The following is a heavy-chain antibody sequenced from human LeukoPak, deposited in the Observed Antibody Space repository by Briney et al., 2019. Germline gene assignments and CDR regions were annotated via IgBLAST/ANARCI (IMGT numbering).Heavy chain of an antibody. Sequence: PGGSLRLSCAASGFTFSSYWMSWVRQAPGKGLEWVANIKQDGSEKYYVDSVKGRFTISRDNAKNSLYLQMNSLRAEDTAVYYCATAPTPRLRLGELSLYRSRYLYFDLWGRGTLVTVSS. CDR2: IKQDGSEK. CDR3: ATAPTPRLRLGELSLYRSRYLYFDL. J-gene: IGHJ2*01. D-gene: IGHD3-16*02. V-gene: IGHV3-7*01. CDR1: GFTFSSYW.